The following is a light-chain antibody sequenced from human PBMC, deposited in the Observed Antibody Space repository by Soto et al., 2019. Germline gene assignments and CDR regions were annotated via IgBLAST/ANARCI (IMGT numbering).Light chain of an antibody. CDR1: QSVSSY. CDR3: QQRSNWPPSIT. Sequence: EIVFTQSPATLSLSPGERATLSCRASQSVSSYLAWYQQKPGQAPRLLIYDASNRATGIPARFSGSGSGTDFTLTISSLESEDFAVYYCQQRSNWPPSITFGQGTRLEIK. J-gene: IGKJ5*01. V-gene: IGKV3-11*01. CDR2: DAS.